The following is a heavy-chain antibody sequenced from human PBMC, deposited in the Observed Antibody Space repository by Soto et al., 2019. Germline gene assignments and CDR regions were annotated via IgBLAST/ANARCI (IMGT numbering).Heavy chain of an antibody. CDR3: AKETYSGPLDY. Sequence: QAKGKGLEWVAVISYDGSNKYYADSVKGRFTISRDNSKNTLYLQMNSLRAEDTAVYYCAKETYSGPLDYWGQGTLVTVSS. J-gene: IGHJ4*02. CDR2: ISYDGSNK. V-gene: IGHV3-30*18. D-gene: IGHD2-15*01.